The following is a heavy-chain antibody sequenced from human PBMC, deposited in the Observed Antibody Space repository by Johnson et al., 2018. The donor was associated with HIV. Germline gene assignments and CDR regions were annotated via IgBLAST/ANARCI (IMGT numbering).Heavy chain of an antibody. CDR2: ISGGGSGT. CDR3: ARVVKFNWSFAAFDI. CDR1: GFPFSNYA. Sequence: VQLVESGGGVVQPGRSLRLSCAASGFPFSNYAMNWVRQAPGKGLEWVSGISGGGSGTYYADSVKGRFTISRDNAKNSLYLQMSSMRAEDTAFYYCARVVKFNWSFAAFDIWGQGTMVTVPS. J-gene: IGHJ3*02. D-gene: IGHD1-26*01. V-gene: IGHV3-23*04.